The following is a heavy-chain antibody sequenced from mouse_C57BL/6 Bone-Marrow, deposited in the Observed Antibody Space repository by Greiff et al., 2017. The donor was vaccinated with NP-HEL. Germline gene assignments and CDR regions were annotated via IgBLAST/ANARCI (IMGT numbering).Heavy chain of an antibody. V-gene: IGHV3-6*01. Sequence: EVQLQQSGPGLVKPSQSLSLTCSVTGYSITSGYYWNWIRQFPGNKLEWMGYISYDGSNNYNPSLKNRISITRDTSKHQFFLKLNSVTTEDTATYYCALYYYGSSPWFAYWGQGTLVTVSA. CDR2: ISYDGSN. CDR3: ALYYYGSSPWFAY. D-gene: IGHD1-1*01. CDR1: GYSITSGYY. J-gene: IGHJ3*01.